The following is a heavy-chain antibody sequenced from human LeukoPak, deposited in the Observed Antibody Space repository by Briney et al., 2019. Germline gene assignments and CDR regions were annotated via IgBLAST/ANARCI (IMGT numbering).Heavy chain of an antibody. V-gene: IGHV4-39*01. CDR3: ARRPYCSGGSCYSMNYFDY. Sequence: SETLSLTCTVSGVSISSSSYYWGWNRQPPGKGLEWIGSIYYSGSTYYNPSLKSRVNISVDTSKNQFSLKLSSVTAADTAVYYCARRPYCSGGSCYSMNYFDYWGQGTLVTVSS. CDR2: IYYSGST. J-gene: IGHJ4*02. CDR1: GVSISSSSYY. D-gene: IGHD2-15*01.